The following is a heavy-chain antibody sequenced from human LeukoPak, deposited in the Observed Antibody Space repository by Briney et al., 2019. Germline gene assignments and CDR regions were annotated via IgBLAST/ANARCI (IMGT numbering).Heavy chain of an antibody. V-gene: IGHV3-48*04. CDR3: ARVAYDSSGYYYGMDV. D-gene: IGHD3-22*01. CDR2: ISSSSSTI. J-gene: IGHJ6*02. Sequence: PGGSLRLSCAASGFTFSSYSMNWVRQAPGKGLEWVSYISSSSSTICYADSVKGRFTISRDNAKNSLYLQMNSLRAEDTAVYYCARVAYDSSGYYYGMDVWGQGTTVTVSS. CDR1: GFTFSSYS.